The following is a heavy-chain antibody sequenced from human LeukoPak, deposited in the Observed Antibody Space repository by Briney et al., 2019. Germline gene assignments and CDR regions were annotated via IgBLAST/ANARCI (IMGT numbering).Heavy chain of an antibody. CDR1: GFTFSSYA. Sequence: GGSLRLSCAASGFTFSSYAMSWVRQAPGKGLEWVSAISGSGGSTYYADSVKGRFTISRDNSKNTLYLQMNSLRAKDTAVYYCAKFVIYGERYWYFDLWGRGTLVTVSS. D-gene: IGHD4-17*01. J-gene: IGHJ2*01. CDR2: ISGSGGST. V-gene: IGHV3-23*01. CDR3: AKFVIYGERYWYFDL.